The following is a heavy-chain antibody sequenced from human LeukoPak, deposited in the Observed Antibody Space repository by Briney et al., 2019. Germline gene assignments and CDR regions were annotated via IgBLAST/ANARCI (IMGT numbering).Heavy chain of an antibody. CDR3: ARDATYYYDSSGYYGGDYMDV. V-gene: IGHV3-30-3*01. D-gene: IGHD3-22*01. CDR1: GFTFSSYA. J-gene: IGHJ6*03. Sequence: PGGSLRLSCAASGFTFSSYAIHWVRQAPGKGLEWVTVISYDGSNKYYADSVKGRFTISRDNSKNTLYLQMNSLRAEVTAVYYCARDATYYYDSSGYYGGDYMDVWGKGTTVTVSS. CDR2: ISYDGSNK.